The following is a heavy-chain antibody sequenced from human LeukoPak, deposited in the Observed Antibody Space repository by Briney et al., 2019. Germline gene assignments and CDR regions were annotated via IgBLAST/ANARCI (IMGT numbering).Heavy chain of an antibody. CDR3: ASGMTAALSDIVVVPAAIRLFDY. D-gene: IGHD2-2*02. Sequence: SETLSLTCAVYGGSFSGYYWSWIRQPPGKGLEWIGEINHSGSTNYNPSLKSRVTISVDTSKNQLSLKLSSVTAADTAVYYCASGMTAALSDIVVVPAAIRLFDYWGQGTLVTVSS. CDR2: INHSGST. V-gene: IGHV4-34*01. CDR1: GGSFSGYY. J-gene: IGHJ4*02.